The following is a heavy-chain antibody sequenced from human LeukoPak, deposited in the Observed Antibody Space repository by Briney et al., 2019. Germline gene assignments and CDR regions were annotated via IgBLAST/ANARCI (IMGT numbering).Heavy chain of an antibody. V-gene: IGHV1-18*01. CDR3: ARVPTRYDFWSGYYTPHYYYYMDV. CDR2: ISAYNGNT. CDR1: GGTFSSYA. Sequence: ASVKVSCKASGGTFSSYAISWVRQAPGQGLEWMGWISAYNGNTNYAQKLQGRVTMTTDTSTSTAYMELRSLRSDDTAVYYCARVPTRYDFWSGYYTPHYYYYMDVWGKGTTVTVSS. J-gene: IGHJ6*03. D-gene: IGHD3-3*01.